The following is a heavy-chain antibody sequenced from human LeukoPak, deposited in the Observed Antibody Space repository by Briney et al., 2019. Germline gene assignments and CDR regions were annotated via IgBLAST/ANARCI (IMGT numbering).Heavy chain of an antibody. CDR1: GGTFSSYA. Sequence: SVKVSCKASGGTFSSYAISWVRQAPGQGLEWMGRIIPMLGIANYAQKFQGRVTITADKSTSTAYMELSSLRSEDTAVYYCARERTYYYDSSGYFDYWGQGTLVTVSS. J-gene: IGHJ4*02. D-gene: IGHD3-22*01. CDR3: ARERTYYYDSSGYFDY. CDR2: IIPMLGIA. V-gene: IGHV1-69*04.